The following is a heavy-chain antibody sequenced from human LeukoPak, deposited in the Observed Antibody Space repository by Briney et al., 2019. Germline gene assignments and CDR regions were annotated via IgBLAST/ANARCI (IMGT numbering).Heavy chain of an antibody. V-gene: IGHV4-39*01. CDR3: ARHPLDEQLDY. CDR2: IYYSGST. D-gene: IGHD6-19*01. J-gene: IGHJ4*02. Sequence: PSETLPLTCTVSGGSISSSSYYWGWIRQPPGKGLEWIGSIYYSGSTYYNPSLKSRVTISVDTSKNQFSLKLSSVTAADTAVYYCARHPLDEQLDYWGQGTLVTVSS. CDR1: GGSISSSSYY.